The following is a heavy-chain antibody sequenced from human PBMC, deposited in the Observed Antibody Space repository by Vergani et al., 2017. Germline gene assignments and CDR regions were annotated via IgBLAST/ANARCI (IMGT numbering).Heavy chain of an antibody. J-gene: IGHJ4*02. CDR2: IKQDGSEK. CDR3: ARDSGSYPKVLY. V-gene: IGHV3-7*01. D-gene: IGHD1-26*01. Sequence: EVQLVESGGGLVKPGGSLRLSCAASGFTFSNAWMSWVRQAPGKGLEWVANIKQDGSEKYYVDSVKGRFTISRDNAKNSLYLQMNSLRAEDTAVYYCARDSGSYPKVLYWGQGTLVTVSS. CDR1: GFTFSNAW.